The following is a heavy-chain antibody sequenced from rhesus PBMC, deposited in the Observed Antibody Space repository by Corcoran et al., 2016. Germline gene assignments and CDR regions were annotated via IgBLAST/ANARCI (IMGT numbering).Heavy chain of an antibody. CDR1: GYSISSGYY. CDR3: ALPGIAAGPLHNRFDV. V-gene: IGHV4-122*02. CDR2: FTLGGST. J-gene: IGHJ5-1*01. Sequence: QVQLQESGPGLVKPSETLSLTCAVSGYSISSGYYWSWIRQPPGKGLEWIGYFTLGGSTGYTPSLKSRVTISRDTSKNQFSLKLSSVTAADTAVYYCALPGIAAGPLHNRFDVWGPGVLVTVSS. D-gene: IGHD6-13*01.